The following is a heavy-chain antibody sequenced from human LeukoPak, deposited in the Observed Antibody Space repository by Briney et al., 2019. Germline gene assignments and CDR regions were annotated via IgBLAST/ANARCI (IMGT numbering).Heavy chain of an antibody. Sequence: GGSLRLSCAASGFTFSSYAMTWVRQAPGKGLEWVSGISGNGGSTYYADSVKGRFTISRDNSKNTLYLLMNSLRAEDTAVYYCAKDRGRYFDWLYDFWGQGTLVTVSS. CDR2: ISGNGGST. CDR1: GFTFSSYA. V-gene: IGHV3-23*01. J-gene: IGHJ4*02. D-gene: IGHD3-9*01. CDR3: AKDRGRYFDWLYDF.